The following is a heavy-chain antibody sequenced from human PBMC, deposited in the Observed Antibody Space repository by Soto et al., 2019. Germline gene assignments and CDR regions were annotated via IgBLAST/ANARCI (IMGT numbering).Heavy chain of an antibody. CDR3: AKTAIVVVPAEDFDY. Sequence: EVQLLESGGDLVQPGGSLRLSCAASGFTFSSYAMSWVRQAPGKGLEWVSAISGSGGSTDYVDSVKGRFTISRDNSKNTLYLQMNSLRAEDTAVYYCAKTAIVVVPAEDFDYWGQGTLVTVSS. CDR1: GFTFSSYA. D-gene: IGHD2-2*01. CDR2: ISGSGGST. V-gene: IGHV3-23*01. J-gene: IGHJ4*02.